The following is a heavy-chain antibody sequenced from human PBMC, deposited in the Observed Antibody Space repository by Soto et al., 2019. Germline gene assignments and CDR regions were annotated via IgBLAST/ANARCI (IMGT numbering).Heavy chain of an antibody. CDR2: MYYSGST. CDR1: GGSISSSRYY. V-gene: IGHV4-39*01. D-gene: IGHD3-22*01. Sequence: PETLSLTCTLSGGSISSSRYYWGWLRQPPGKGLEWIGTMYYSGSTYYNPSLKSRVTISVDTSKNQFSLKLSSVTAADTAVYYCARLTLAQDSSGYHIFDYWGLGTLVTVSS. CDR3: ARLTLAQDSSGYHIFDY. J-gene: IGHJ4*02.